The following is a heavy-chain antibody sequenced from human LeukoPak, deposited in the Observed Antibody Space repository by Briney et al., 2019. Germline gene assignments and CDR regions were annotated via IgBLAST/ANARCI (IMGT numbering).Heavy chain of an antibody. CDR3: AGSFSGAIDY. CDR1: GDSVSSNSAA. J-gene: IGHJ4*02. Sequence: SQTLSLTCAISGDSVSSNSAAWNWIRQSPSRGLEWLGRTYFRSEWYNEYAASVKSRITINPDTSKNQFSLQLNSVTSEDTAVYYCAGSFSGAIDYWGQGTLVTVSS. V-gene: IGHV6-1*01. D-gene: IGHD3-10*01. CDR2: TYFRSEWYN.